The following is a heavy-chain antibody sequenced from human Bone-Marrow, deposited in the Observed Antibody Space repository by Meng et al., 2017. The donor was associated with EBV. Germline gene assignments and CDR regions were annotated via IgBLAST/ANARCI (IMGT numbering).Heavy chain of an antibody. CDR3: ARSAKGYFGL. V-gene: IGHV4-34*01. Sequence: QEQLPKRGAGLLEPSETLSLTCAVYGGSFSGYYWSCIRQPPGKGLEWIGEINHSGSTNYSPSLKSRVTISVDTSKNQFSLKLSSVTAADTAVYYCARSAKGYFGLWGRGTPVTVSS. CDR1: GGSFSGYY. CDR2: INHSGST. J-gene: IGHJ2*01.